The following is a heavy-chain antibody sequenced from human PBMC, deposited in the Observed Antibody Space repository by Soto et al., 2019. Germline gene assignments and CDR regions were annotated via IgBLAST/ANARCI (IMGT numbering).Heavy chain of an antibody. CDR3: TRDGDHGLGLAGSIDI. D-gene: IGHD3-10*01. V-gene: IGHV4-31*01. J-gene: IGHJ6*02. CDR2: IYHSGTT. Sequence: QVQLQESGPGLVKPSEPLCISCNVSGGSISSDDFFWRWVGQHPARGLEWIGYIYHSGTTYYNPSLHSLNTISVDTSKNKFSRKLSSGTAASTSVYFCTRDGDHGLGLAGSIDIWGQSTAITV. CDR1: GGSISSDDFF.